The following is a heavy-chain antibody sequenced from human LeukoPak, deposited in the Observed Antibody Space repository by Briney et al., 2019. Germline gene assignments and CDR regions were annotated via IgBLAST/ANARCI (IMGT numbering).Heavy chain of an antibody. Sequence: GGSLRLSCAASGFTFDDYAMHWVRQAPGKGLEWVSGISWNSGSIGYADSVKGRFTISRDNAKNSLYLQMNSLRAEDTALYYCAKDVGWAPGYFDYWGQGTLVTVSS. CDR1: GFTFDDYA. V-gene: IGHV3-9*01. J-gene: IGHJ4*02. CDR2: ISWNSGSI. D-gene: IGHD2-15*01. CDR3: AKDVGWAPGYFDY.